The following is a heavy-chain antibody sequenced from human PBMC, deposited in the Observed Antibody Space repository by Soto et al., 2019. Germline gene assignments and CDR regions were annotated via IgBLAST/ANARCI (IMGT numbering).Heavy chain of an antibody. CDR1: GGTFRTYA. J-gene: IGHJ6*02. CDR3: AKGAVAGTPTSYYYYGMDV. V-gene: IGHV1-69*12. D-gene: IGHD6-19*01. Sequence: QVQLLQSGAEVKKPGSSVRVSCEASGGTFRTYAISWVRQAPGQGLEWMGEIIPIFGKVNYAQKLQGRVTITADESTTTVYMDLRSMTSDDTAVYYCAKGAVAGTPTSYYYYGMDVWGQGTTVTVS. CDR2: IIPIFGKV.